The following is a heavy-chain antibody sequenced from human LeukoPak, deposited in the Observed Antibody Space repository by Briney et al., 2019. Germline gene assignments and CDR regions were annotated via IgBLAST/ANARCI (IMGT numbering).Heavy chain of an antibody. CDR2: IYSGGST. J-gene: IGHJ4*02. D-gene: IGHD6-13*01. Sequence: GGSLRLSCAASGFTVSSNYMSWVRQAPGKGLEWVSVIYSGGSTYYADSVKGRFTISRDNSKNTLYLQMNSLRAEDTAVYYCAGGIDAAAGMVIDYWGQGTLVTVSS. CDR3: AGGIDAAAGMVIDY. V-gene: IGHV3-53*01. CDR1: GFTVSSNY.